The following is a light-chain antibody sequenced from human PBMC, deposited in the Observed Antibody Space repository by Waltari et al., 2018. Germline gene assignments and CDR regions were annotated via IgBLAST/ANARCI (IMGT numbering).Light chain of an antibody. V-gene: IGKV3-11*01. J-gene: IGKJ1*01. CDR1: QSVSRN. CDR3: QQRSDWPRT. CDR2: DAS. Sequence: EIVLTQSPATLSLSPGERATLSCRASQSVSRNLAWYQQKPGQAPRVLIYDASTRATGIPARFSGSGSGTDFTLTISSLEPEDFAVYYCQQRSDWPRTFGQGTKVEIK.